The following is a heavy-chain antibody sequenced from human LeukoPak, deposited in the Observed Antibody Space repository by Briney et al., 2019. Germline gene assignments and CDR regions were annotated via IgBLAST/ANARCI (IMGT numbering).Heavy chain of an antibody. J-gene: IGHJ4*02. CDR1: GGSFSGYC. CDR2: INHSGST. Sequence: SETLSLTCAVYGGSFSGYCWSWIRQPPGKGLEWIGEINHSGSTNYNPSLKSRVTISVDTSKNQFSLKLSSVTAADTAVYYCARGDPNDSSGYYALRIFDYWGQGTLVTVSS. D-gene: IGHD3-22*01. CDR3: ARGDPNDSSGYYALRIFDY. V-gene: IGHV4-34*01.